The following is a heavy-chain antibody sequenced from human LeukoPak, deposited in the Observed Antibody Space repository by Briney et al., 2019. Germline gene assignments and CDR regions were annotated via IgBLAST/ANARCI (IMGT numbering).Heavy chain of an antibody. V-gene: IGHV3-53*01. CDR3: ARGDGYNFFDY. D-gene: IGHD5-24*01. Sequence: GGSLRLSCAVSGFSVTNNYMSWVRQAPGKGLEWVSLFYVGGATYYADSVKGRFTISRDNSENTLYLQMKSRRAEDTAVYYCARGDGYNFFDYRGQGTLGTV. CDR2: FYVGGAT. CDR1: GFSVTNNY. J-gene: IGHJ4*02.